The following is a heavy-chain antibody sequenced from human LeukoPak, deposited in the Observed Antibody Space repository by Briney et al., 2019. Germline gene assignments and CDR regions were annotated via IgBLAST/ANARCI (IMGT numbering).Heavy chain of an antibody. V-gene: IGHV3-48*04. CDR1: GFTFCSFA. D-gene: IGHD3-10*01. CDR3: AIPPLSGTGSSRPLAGMDV. Sequence: GGSLRLSCAASGFTFCSFAMNWVREAPGKGVEWVSYISHTGSPVSYADSVKGRFTISRDNARNSLYLQMYSLRAEDTAVYYCAIPPLSGTGSSRPLAGMDVWGQGTTVTVSS. CDR2: ISHTGSPV. J-gene: IGHJ6*02.